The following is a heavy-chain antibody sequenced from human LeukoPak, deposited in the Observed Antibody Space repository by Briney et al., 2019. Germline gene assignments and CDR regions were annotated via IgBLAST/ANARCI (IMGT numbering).Heavy chain of an antibody. CDR3: ANTAVAGRIGWFDP. Sequence: SETLSLTCSVSGGSISSYYWSWIRQPPGKGLEWIGYIYYTGSTNYNPSLKSRVTISVDTSKNQLSLKLSSVTAADTAVYYCANTAVAGRIGWFDPWGQGTLVTVSS. J-gene: IGHJ5*02. CDR2: IYYTGST. CDR1: GGSISSYY. V-gene: IGHV4-59*01. D-gene: IGHD6-19*01.